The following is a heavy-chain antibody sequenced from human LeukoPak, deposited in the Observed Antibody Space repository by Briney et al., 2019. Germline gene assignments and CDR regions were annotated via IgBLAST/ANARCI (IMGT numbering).Heavy chain of an antibody. D-gene: IGHD3-10*01. V-gene: IGHV1-69*13. J-gene: IGHJ6*03. CDR2: IIPIFGTA. CDR1: GGTFSSYA. Sequence: SVKVSCKASGGTFSSYAISWVRQAPGQGLEWMGGIIPIFGTANYAQEFQGRVTITADESTSTAYMELSSLRSEDTAVYYCARDGWFGELSSYYYYYYMDVWGKGTTVTVSS. CDR3: ARDGWFGELSSYYYYYYMDV.